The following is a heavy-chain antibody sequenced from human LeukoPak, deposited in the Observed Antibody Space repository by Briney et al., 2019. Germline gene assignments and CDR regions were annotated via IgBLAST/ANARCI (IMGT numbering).Heavy chain of an antibody. Sequence: GGSMRLSCAASGFTFSSYWMSWVRQAPGKGLEWVANIKQDGSEKYYVDSVKGRFTISRDNAKNSLYLQMNSLRAEDTAVYYCARGTGDYEYYFDYWGQGTLVTVSS. CDR1: GFTFSSYW. CDR2: IKQDGSEK. J-gene: IGHJ4*02. CDR3: ARGTGDYEYYFDY. V-gene: IGHV3-7*01. D-gene: IGHD4-17*01.